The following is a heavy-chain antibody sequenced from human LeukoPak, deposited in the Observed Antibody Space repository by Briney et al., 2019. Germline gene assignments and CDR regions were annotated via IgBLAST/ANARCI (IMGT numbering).Heavy chain of an antibody. CDR3: ARDPGVSGYFDY. J-gene: IGHJ4*02. V-gene: IGHV3-21*01. Sequence: GGSLRLSCAASGFTFSSYSMNWVRQAPGKGLEWVSSITSSSSYIYYADSVKGRFTISRDNAKNSLYLQMNSLRAEDTAVYYCARDPGVSGYFDYWGQGTLVTVSS. D-gene: IGHD3-22*01. CDR2: ITSSSSYI. CDR1: GFTFSSYS.